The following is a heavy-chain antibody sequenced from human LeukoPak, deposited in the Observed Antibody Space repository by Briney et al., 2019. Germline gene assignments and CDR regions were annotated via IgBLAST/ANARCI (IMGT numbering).Heavy chain of an antibody. J-gene: IGHJ4*02. CDR2: ASYSGTT. V-gene: IGHV4-39*07. CDR3: ARDTRYSYVDY. D-gene: IGHD5-18*01. Sequence: SETLSLTCTVSGASISSSSYYWDWIRQPPGKGLEWIGSASYSGTTYYNPSLKSRVTISVDTSKNQFSLKLSSVTAADTAVYYCARDTRYSYVDYWGQGTLVTVSS. CDR1: GASISSSSYY.